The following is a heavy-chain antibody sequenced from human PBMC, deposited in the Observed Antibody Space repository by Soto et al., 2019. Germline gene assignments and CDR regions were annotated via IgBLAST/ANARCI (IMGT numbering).Heavy chain of an antibody. CDR1: RCTPNNYT. V-gene: IGHV3-23*01. Sequence: ATSRCTPNNYTKNWVRQAPGKGLEWVSAISGSGSSTYYADSVKGRFTISRDNSKNTLYLQMNSLRAEDTAVYYCARRSPSWAFDIWGQGTMVTVSS. CDR2: ISGSGSST. J-gene: IGHJ3*02. D-gene: IGHD2-15*01. CDR3: ARRSPSWAFDI.